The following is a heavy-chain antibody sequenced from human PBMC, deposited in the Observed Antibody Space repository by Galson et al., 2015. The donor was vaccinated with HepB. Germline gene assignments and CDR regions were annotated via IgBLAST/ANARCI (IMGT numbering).Heavy chain of an antibody. Sequence: SVKVSCKASGYTFTTYGITWVRQAPGQGLEWMGWISAYNGNTNYAQKFQGRVTMTTDTSTSTAYMELRSLRSDDTAVYYCARVIGQWLVKRLDYWGQGTLVTVSS. J-gene: IGHJ4*02. CDR3: ARVIGQWLVKRLDY. CDR1: GYTFTTYG. D-gene: IGHD6-19*01. CDR2: ISAYNGNT. V-gene: IGHV1-18*04.